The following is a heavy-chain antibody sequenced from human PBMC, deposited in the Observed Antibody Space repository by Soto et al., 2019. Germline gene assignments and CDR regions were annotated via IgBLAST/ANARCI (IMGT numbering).Heavy chain of an antibody. CDR1: GGTFNSYA. Sequence: SVKVSCKASGGTFNSYAIDWVRQAPGQGLEWMGGIIPIFGTTNYPQKLQGRVKLTADESTRTAHMELSTLRSEDTAVYYCARDAPPADYWGQGTLVTVSS. CDR2: IIPIFGTT. J-gene: IGHJ4*02. V-gene: IGHV1-69*13. CDR3: ARDAPPADY.